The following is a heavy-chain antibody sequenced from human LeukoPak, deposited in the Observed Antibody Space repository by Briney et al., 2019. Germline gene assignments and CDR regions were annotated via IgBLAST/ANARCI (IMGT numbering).Heavy chain of an antibody. CDR3: AREIHSSSSEADY. V-gene: IGHV3-30-3*01. J-gene: IGHJ4*02. CDR2: ISYDGSNK. CDR1: GFTFSSYA. Sequence: GRSLRLSCAASGFTFSSYAMHWVRQAPGKGLEWVAVISYDGSNKYYADSVKGRFTISRDNSKNTLYLQMNSLRAEDTAVYYCAREIHSSSSEADYWGQGTLVTVSS. D-gene: IGHD6-6*01.